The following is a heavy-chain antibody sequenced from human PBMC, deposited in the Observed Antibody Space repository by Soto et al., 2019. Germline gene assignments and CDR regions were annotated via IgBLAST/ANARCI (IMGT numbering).Heavy chain of an antibody. D-gene: IGHD6-13*01. J-gene: IGHJ6*03. V-gene: IGHV3-21*01. CDR3: AREQQLVLDEDYYYYYYMDV. Sequence: GGSLRLSCAASGFTFSSYSMNWVRQAPGKGLEWVSSISSSSSYIYYADSVKGRFTISRDNAKNSLYLQMNSLRAEDTAVYYCAREQQLVLDEDYYYYYYMDVWGKGTTVTVSS. CDR1: GFTFSSYS. CDR2: ISSSSSYI.